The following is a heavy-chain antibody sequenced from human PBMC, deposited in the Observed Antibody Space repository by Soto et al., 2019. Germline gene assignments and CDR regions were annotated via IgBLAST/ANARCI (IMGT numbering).Heavy chain of an antibody. J-gene: IGHJ4*02. CDR2: IWYDGSNK. D-gene: IGHD1-7*01. CDR3: ARDGIGGTVFRGFCDY. Sequence: QEHLVESGGGVVQPGRSLRLSCAASRSMFSGYGMHWVRQAPGKGLEWVAVIWYDGSNKYYADSVKGRFTISRDNSKNMLYLQMDSLRVEDTAVYYCARDGIGGTVFRGFCDYWGQGTQVTVSS. V-gene: IGHV3-33*01. CDR1: RSMFSGYG.